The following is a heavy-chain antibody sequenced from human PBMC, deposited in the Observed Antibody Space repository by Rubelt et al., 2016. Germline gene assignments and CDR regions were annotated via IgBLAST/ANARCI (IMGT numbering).Heavy chain of an antibody. J-gene: IGHJ4*02. Sequence: QVQLQQWGAGLLKPSETLSLTCAVYGGSFSGYYWSWIRQPPGKGLEWIGEINHSGSTNYNPSLKSRVTISVDTSKNQFSLKLSSVTAADTAVYYCARGDTTMVTLENWGQGTLVTVSS. D-gene: IGHD5-18*01. CDR1: GGSFSGYY. CDR2: INHSGST. CDR3: ARGDTTMVTLEN. V-gene: IGHV4-34*01.